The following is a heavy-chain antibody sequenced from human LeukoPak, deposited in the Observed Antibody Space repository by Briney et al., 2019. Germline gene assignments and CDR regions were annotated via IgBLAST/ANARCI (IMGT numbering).Heavy chain of an antibody. Sequence: GGSLRLSCAASAFTFSNYNMNWIRQAPGKGLEWVSYISTGGSTIYYADSVKGRFTISRDNAKNSLYLQMYSLRAEDTAVYYCARVGGYLSWFDPWGQGTLVTVSS. J-gene: IGHJ5*02. V-gene: IGHV3-11*01. D-gene: IGHD2-15*01. CDR1: AFTFSNYN. CDR2: ISTGGSTI. CDR3: ARVGGYLSWFDP.